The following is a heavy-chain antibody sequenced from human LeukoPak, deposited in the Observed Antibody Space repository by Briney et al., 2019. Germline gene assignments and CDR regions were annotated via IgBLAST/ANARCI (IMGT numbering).Heavy chain of an antibody. Sequence: KPSETLSLTCAVYGGSFSGYYWSWIRQPPGKGLEWMGEINHSGSTNYNPSLNSRVTISVDTSKNQFSLKLSSLTAADLAFYYCASQGHHGKIVETTLSYFYMDVWGTGTTVTVSS. CDR2: INHSGST. CDR1: GGSFSGYY. V-gene: IGHV4-34*01. J-gene: IGHJ6*03. CDR3: ASQGHHGKIVETTLSYFYMDV. D-gene: IGHD1-26*01.